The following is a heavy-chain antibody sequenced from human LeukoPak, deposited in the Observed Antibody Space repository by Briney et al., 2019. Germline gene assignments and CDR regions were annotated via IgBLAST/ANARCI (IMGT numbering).Heavy chain of an antibody. CDR3: ARGYYDSSGYYYFGY. V-gene: IGHV3-23*01. CDR2: ISGSGGST. D-gene: IGHD3-22*01. Sequence: GGSLRLSCAASGFTLSSYAMSWVRQAPGKGLEWVSAISGSGGSTYYADSVKGRFTISRDNSKNTLYLQMNSLRAEDTAVYYCARGYYDSSGYYYFGYWGQGTLVTVSS. CDR1: GFTLSSYA. J-gene: IGHJ4*02.